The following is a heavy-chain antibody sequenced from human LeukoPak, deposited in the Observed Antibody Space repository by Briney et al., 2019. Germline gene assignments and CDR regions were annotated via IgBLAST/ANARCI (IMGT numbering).Heavy chain of an antibody. CDR1: GDSVSSNSAA. CDR2: TYYRSKWYN. D-gene: IGHD3-22*01. CDR3: ARVGGYYYFDY. Sequence: SQTLSLTCAISGDSVSSNSAAWNWIRQSPWGGLEWLGRTYYRSKWYNDYAASVKSRISINPDTSKNQFSLQLNSVAREDTAVYYCARVGGYYYFDYWGQGTLVTVSS. V-gene: IGHV6-1*01. J-gene: IGHJ4*02.